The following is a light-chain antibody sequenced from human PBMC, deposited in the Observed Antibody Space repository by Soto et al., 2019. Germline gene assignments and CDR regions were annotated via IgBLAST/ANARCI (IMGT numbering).Light chain of an antibody. CDR2: DVS. J-gene: IGLJ7*01. V-gene: IGLV2-14*01. CDR3: SSYTSSSTAV. Sequence: QSALTQPASVSGSPGQSITISCTGTSSDVGGYNDVSWYQQHPGKAPKLMIYDVSNRPSGVSNRFSGSKSGNTASLTISGLQAEDEADYYCSSYTSSSTAVFGGGTQLTVL. CDR1: SSDVGGYND.